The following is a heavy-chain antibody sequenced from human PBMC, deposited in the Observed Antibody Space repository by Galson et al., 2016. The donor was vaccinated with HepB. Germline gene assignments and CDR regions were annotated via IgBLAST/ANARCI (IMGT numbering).Heavy chain of an antibody. CDR3: ARHVPPSPAAPPEY. Sequence: QSGAEVTKPGESLKISCKASGYTFSRYWIGWVHQMPGKGLEWMGIIYPGDFDTRYSPSFQDQVTISADKSINTAYLQWSSLKASDSAMYFCARHVPPSPAAPPEYWGQGTLVTVSS. CDR2: IYPGDFDT. CDR1: GYTFSRYW. D-gene: IGHD2-2*01. J-gene: IGHJ4*02. V-gene: IGHV5-51*07.